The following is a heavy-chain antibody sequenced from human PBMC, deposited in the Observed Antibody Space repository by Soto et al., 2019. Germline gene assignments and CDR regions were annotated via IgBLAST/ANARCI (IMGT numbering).Heavy chain of an antibody. Sequence: QVQLVQSGAEVKEPGSSVKVSCKASGGTFNNYAITWVRQAPGQGLEWMGGIIPMFGSTTYAQKFQGRVTITADKSTNTAYMQMYGLRSEDTAVYYCARPVETAVVRTKGWFFDLWGRGTLVTVSS. CDR2: IIPMFGST. CDR3: ARPVETAVVRTKGWFFDL. J-gene: IGHJ2*01. V-gene: IGHV1-69*06. CDR1: GGTFNNYA. D-gene: IGHD5-18*01.